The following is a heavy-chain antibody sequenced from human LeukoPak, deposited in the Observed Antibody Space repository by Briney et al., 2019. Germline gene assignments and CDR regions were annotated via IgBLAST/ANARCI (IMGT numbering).Heavy chain of an antibody. V-gene: IGHV4-39*07. CDR3: ASDDYDILTGYKYYFDY. D-gene: IGHD3-9*01. CDR2: IYYSGST. Sequence: SETLSLTCTVSGGSISSYYWSWIRQPPGKGLEWIGSIYYSGSTYYNPSLKSRVTISVDTSKNQFSLKLSSVTAADTAVYYCASDDYDILTGYKYYFDYWGQGTLVTVSS. J-gene: IGHJ4*02. CDR1: GGSISSYY.